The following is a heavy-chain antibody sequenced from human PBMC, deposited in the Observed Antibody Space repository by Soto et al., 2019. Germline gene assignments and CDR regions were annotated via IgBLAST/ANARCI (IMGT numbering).Heavy chain of an antibody. CDR1: GFTFSSYA. D-gene: IGHD3-10*01. V-gene: IGHV3-23*01. J-gene: IGHJ6*02. CDR3: AKVRRSDYCDFYGMDV. Sequence: EVQLLESGGDLVHPGGSLRLSCAASGFTFSSYAMNWVRQAPGKGLEWVSAISGSGGSTFYADSVKGRFTMSRDNSTNLLYLRMNSLRAEDAAVYYCAKVRRSDYCDFYGMDVWGQGTTVTVSS. CDR2: ISGSGGST.